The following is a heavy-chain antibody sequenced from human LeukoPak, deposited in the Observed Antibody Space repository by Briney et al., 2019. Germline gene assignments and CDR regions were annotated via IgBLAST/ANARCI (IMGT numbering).Heavy chain of an antibody. CDR3: ARLTMVRGLDI. D-gene: IGHD3-10*01. J-gene: IGHJ3*02. V-gene: IGHV4-31*03. CDR1: GDSITSGGYY. CDR2: IYYSGST. Sequence: SQTLSLTCSVSGDSITSGGYYWSWIRQFPGKGLEWIGHIYYSGSTYYNVSLQSRMTISIATSKIQFSLTLKSVSAADTAVYYCARLTMVRGLDIWGQGTTVTVSS.